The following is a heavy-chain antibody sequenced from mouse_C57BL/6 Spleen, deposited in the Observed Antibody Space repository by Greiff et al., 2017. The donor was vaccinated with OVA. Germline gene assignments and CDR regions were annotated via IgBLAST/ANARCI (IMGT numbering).Heavy chain of an antibody. V-gene: IGHV1-26*01. CDR3: ARSEIKRSYDAMDD. Sequence: EVQLQQSGPELVKPGASVKLSCKASGYTFTDYTMNWVKQSHGQSLEWIGDIYPNNGGTSYNQKFKGKATLTVDKSSSTAYMELRSLTSEDSAVYYCARSEIKRSYDAMDDWGQGTSVTVSS. J-gene: IGHJ4*01. CDR1: GYTFTDYT. CDR2: IYPNNGGT. D-gene: IGHD2-4*01.